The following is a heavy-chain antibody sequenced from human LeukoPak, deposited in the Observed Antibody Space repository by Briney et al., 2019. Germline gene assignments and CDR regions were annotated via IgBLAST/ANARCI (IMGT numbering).Heavy chain of an antibody. V-gene: IGHV3-33*01. D-gene: IGHD1-1*01. Sequence: TGGSLRLSCAASGFTFSIYGMYWVRQAPGKGLEWVAVIWYDGTNKYYGDSVEGRFTISRDNSKDTLYLQMNSLRAEDTAVYYCARNWNDVKSLNYYYFGIDVWGQGTTVTVSS. CDR1: GFTFSIYG. J-gene: IGHJ6*02. CDR3: ARNWNDVKSLNYYYFGIDV. CDR2: IWYDGTNK.